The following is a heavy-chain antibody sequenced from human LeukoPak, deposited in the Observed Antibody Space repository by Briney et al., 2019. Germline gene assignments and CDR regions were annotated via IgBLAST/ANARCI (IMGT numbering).Heavy chain of an antibody. J-gene: IGHJ4*02. V-gene: IGHV1-18*01. CDR3: ARDGDYYGSGSYYNPIDY. CDR2: ISAYNGNT. CDR1: GYTFTSYG. D-gene: IGHD3-10*01. Sequence: ASVKVSCKASGYTFTSYGISWVRPAPGQGLEWMGWISAYNGNTNYAQKLQGRVTMTTDTSTSTAYMELGSLRSDDTAVYYCARDGDYYGSGSYYNPIDYWGQGTLVTVSS.